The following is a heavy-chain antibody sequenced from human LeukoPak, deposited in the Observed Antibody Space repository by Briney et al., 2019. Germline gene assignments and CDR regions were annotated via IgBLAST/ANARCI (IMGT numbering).Heavy chain of an antibody. Sequence: SETLSLTCTVSGGSINTYYCNWIRQPPGKGLEWVGSIYYSGSTYYNPSLKSRVTISVDTSKNQFSLKLSSVTAADTAVHYCARQEVNWGQGTLVTVSS. CDR3: ARQEVN. J-gene: IGHJ4*02. CDR2: IYYSGST. CDR1: GGSINTYY. D-gene: IGHD4-23*01. V-gene: IGHV4-59*05.